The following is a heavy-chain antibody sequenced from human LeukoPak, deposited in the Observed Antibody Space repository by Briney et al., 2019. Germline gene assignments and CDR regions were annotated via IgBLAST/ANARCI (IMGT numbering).Heavy chain of an antibody. CDR2: MNPNSGNT. V-gene: IGHV1-8*02. CDR1: GGTFSSYA. J-gene: IGHJ5*02. Sequence: GASVKVSCKASGGTFSSYAINWVRQATGQGLEWMGWMNPNSGNTGYAQKFQGRVTMTRNTSISTAYMELSSLRSEDTAVYYCARMEHLWFGELLGWFDPWGQGTLVTVSS. CDR3: ARMEHLWFGELLGWFDP. D-gene: IGHD3-10*01.